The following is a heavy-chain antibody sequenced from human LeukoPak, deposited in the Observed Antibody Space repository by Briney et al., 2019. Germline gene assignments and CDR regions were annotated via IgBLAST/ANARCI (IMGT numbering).Heavy chain of an antibody. J-gene: IGHJ4*02. CDR1: GFTFSTFS. V-gene: IGHV3-48*02. CDR2: ISSSGMTI. D-gene: IGHD1-14*01. Sequence: GGSLRLSCVASGFTFSTFSMNWVRQAPGKGLEWVSYISSSGMTIYYADSVKGRFTISRDNAKNSLYLQMNSLRDEDTAVYYCARDFSGTSGPLDYWGQGTLVAVSS. CDR3: ARDFSGTSGPLDY.